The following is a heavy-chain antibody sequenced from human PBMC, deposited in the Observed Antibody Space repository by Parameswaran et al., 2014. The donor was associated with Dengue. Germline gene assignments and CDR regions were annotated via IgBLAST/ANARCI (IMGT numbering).Heavy chain of an antibody. D-gene: IGHD5-24*01. J-gene: IGHJ4*02. Sequence: VRQMPGKGLEFMGIIYPGDSDTRYNPSFRGQVTISADRSTSTAYLQWTSLKASDTATYYCTRSKRDGYNLGQGYWGRGTPVTVSS. V-gene: IGHV5-51*01. CDR3: TRSKRDGYNLGQGY. CDR2: IYPGDSDT.